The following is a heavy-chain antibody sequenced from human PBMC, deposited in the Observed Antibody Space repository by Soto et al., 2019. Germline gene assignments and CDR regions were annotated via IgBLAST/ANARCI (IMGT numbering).Heavy chain of an antibody. D-gene: IGHD3-22*01. CDR3: ATRDSSGLY. Sequence: QVQLQESGPGLVKPSGTLSLTCAVSGGSISANWWTWVRQPPGKGLEWVGDIYHSGGTNYNPSLKTRVTVSVDKSENQFSLKLSSVTAADTAVYYCATRDSSGLYWGQGILVTVSS. CDR2: IYHSGGT. V-gene: IGHV4-4*02. J-gene: IGHJ4*02. CDR1: GGSISANW.